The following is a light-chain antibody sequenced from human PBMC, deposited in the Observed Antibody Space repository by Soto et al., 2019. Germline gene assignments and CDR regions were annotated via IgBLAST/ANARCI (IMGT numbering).Light chain of an antibody. CDR2: GAS. Sequence: EIVLTQSPGTLSLSPGERATLSCRASQSVSSSYLAWYQQKPGQAPRLLIYGASSRATGIPDRFSGSGSGTYFTLIISRLEPEDFAVYYCQQYGSSPPWTFGHGTKVEIK. CDR1: QSVSSSY. V-gene: IGKV3-20*01. J-gene: IGKJ1*01. CDR3: QQYGSSPPWT.